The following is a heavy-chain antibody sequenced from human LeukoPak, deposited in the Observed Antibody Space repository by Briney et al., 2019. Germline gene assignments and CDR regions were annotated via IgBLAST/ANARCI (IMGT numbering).Heavy chain of an antibody. CDR2: ISYDGSNE. D-gene: IGHD5-18*01. J-gene: IGHJ4*02. Sequence: PGGSLRLSCAASGFTFSSYGMHWVRQAPGKGLEWVAVISYDGSNEYYADSVKGRFTISRDNSKNTLYLQMNSLRAEDTAVYYCARDAQNIGYSYGQFDYWGQGTLVTVSS. CDR1: GFTFSSYG. CDR3: ARDAQNIGYSYGQFDY. V-gene: IGHV3-30*19.